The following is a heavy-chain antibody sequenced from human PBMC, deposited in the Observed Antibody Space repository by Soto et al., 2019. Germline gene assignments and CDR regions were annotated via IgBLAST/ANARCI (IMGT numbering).Heavy chain of an antibody. J-gene: IGHJ4*02. CDR1: GGTFSSYT. CDR3: ARDDFWSGDSFDY. CDR2: IIPLLVIA. V-gene: IGHV1-69*08. Sequence: QVQLVQSVAEVKKPGYSVKVSCKASGGTFSSYTISWVRQAPGQGLEWMGRIIPLLVIANYAQKSQGRGTITADKSTSTAYMELISLRSEDTAVYYCARDDFWSGDSFDYWCQGTLVTVSS. D-gene: IGHD3-3*01.